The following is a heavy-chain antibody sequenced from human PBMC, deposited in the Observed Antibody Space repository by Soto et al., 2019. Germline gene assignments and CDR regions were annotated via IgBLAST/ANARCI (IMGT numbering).Heavy chain of an antibody. J-gene: IGHJ4*02. Sequence: QVQLQQWGAGLLKPSATLSLTCAVYGGSFSGYYWTWIRQPPGTGLEWIGAINHSGSTNYNPSLNRRVPISVDTSKNQFSLKLTSGTAADTAVYYCARDKITGLFDYWGQGTLVTVSS. V-gene: IGHV4-34*01. CDR2: INHSGST. D-gene: IGHD2-8*02. CDR3: ARDKITGLFDY. CDR1: GGSFSGYY.